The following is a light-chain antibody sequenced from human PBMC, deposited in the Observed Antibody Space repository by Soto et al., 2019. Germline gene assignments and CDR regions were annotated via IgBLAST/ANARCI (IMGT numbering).Light chain of an antibody. CDR1: SSDVGGYNY. V-gene: IGLV2-8*01. CDR2: EVS. J-gene: IGLJ3*02. CDR3: TSYAGSNIWV. Sequence: QSVLTQPPSASGSPGQSVTISCTGTSSDVGGYNYVSWYQQYPGKAPKLMIYEVSKRPSGVPDRFSGPKSGKTASLTVSGLQPEDEADYYCTSYAGSNIWVFGGGTKITVL.